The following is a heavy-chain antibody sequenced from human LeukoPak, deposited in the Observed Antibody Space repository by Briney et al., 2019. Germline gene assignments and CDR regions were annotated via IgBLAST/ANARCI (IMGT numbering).Heavy chain of an antibody. Sequence: SQTLSLTCAVSGGSISSGGCSWSWIRQPPGKGLEWIGYIYHSGSTYYNPSLKSRVTISVDRSKNQFSLKLSSVTAADTAVYYCARVGRPRGYIVVVPAAAYFDYWGQGTLVTVSS. CDR3: ARVGRPRGYIVVVPAAAYFDY. D-gene: IGHD2-2*01. V-gene: IGHV4-30-2*01. CDR1: GGSISSGGCS. CDR2: IYHSGST. J-gene: IGHJ4*02.